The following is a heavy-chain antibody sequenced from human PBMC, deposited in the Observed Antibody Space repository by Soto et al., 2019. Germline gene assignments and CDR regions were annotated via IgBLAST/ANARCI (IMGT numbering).Heavy chain of an antibody. V-gene: IGHV3-30*18. D-gene: IGHD5-12*01. CDR2: ISYDGSNK. J-gene: IGHJ4*02. Sequence: QVQLVESGGGVVQPGRSLRLSCEASGFSLSTYGMHWVRQAPGKGLEWVAVISYDGSNKYHADSEKGRFTISRDNSRNTLYLQMNSLRLDDTAVYYCAKDAPRYSGFDFSQWGQGTLVTVSS. CDR1: GFSLSTYG. CDR3: AKDAPRYSGFDFSQ.